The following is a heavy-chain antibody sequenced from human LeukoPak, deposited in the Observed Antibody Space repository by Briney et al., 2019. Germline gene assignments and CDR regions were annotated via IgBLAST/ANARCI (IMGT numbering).Heavy chain of an antibody. V-gene: IGHV3-21*01. D-gene: IGHD2-15*01. J-gene: IGHJ3*02. Sequence: GGSLRLSCAASGFTFSSYSMNWVRQAPGKGLEWVSSISSSSSYIYYADSVKGRFTISRDNAKNSLYLQMNSLRAEDTAVYYCARAGGLYCSGGSCYSNMNAFDIWGQGTMVTVSS. CDR3: ARAGGLYCSGGSCYSNMNAFDI. CDR2: ISSSSSYI. CDR1: GFTFSSYS.